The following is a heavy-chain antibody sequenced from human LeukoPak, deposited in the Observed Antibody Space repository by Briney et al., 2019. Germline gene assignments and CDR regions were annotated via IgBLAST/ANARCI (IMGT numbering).Heavy chain of an antibody. D-gene: IGHD3-9*01. V-gene: IGHV3-23*01. J-gene: IGHJ4*02. Sequence: DSVKGRFTVSRDNSKNTLYLQMNSLRAEDTAVYYCAKDCYYDILTGTRWGFDYWGQGTLVTVSS. CDR3: AKDCYYDILTGTRWGFDY.